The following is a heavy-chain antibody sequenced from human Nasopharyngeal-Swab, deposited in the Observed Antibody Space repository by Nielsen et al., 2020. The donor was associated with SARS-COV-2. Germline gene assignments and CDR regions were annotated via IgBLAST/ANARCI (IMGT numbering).Heavy chain of an antibody. Sequence: ASVKVSCKVSGYTLTELSMHWVRQAPGQGLEWMGIINPSGGSTSYAQKFQGRVTMTRDTSTSTVYMELSSLRSEDTAVYYCAREEATKGGFDPWGQGTLVTVSS. CDR1: GYTLTELS. CDR3: AREEATKGGFDP. CDR2: INPSGGST. V-gene: IGHV1-46*01. D-gene: IGHD1-26*01. J-gene: IGHJ5*02.